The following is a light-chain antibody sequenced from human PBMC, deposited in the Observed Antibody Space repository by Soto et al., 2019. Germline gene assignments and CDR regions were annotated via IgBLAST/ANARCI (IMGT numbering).Light chain of an antibody. CDR3: SSHTSSSIWV. CDR2: EVS. J-gene: IGLJ3*02. CDR1: SSDVGDYNF. V-gene: IGLV2-14*03. Sequence: QSVLTQPASVSGSPGQSITISCTGTSSDVGDYNFVSWYQQLPGKAPKLMIYEVSHRPSGVSNRFSGSKSGNTASLTISGLLAEDEAHYYCSSHTSSSIWVFGGGTKVTVL.